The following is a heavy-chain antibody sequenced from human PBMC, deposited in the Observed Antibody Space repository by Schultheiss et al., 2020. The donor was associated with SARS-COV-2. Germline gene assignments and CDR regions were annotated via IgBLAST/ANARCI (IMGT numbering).Heavy chain of an antibody. CDR3: AKSIIPPHSHWFDP. J-gene: IGHJ5*02. CDR2: FADGGRT. CDR1: GGSFSGYY. V-gene: IGHV4-34*09. D-gene: IGHD3-3*01. Sequence: SETLSLTCAVYGGSFSGYYWTWVRQPPGKGLEWIGDFADGGRTTYNPSLKSRVTISVDTSKNQFSLKLSSVTAADTAVYYCAKSIIPPHSHWFDPWGRGTLVTVSS.